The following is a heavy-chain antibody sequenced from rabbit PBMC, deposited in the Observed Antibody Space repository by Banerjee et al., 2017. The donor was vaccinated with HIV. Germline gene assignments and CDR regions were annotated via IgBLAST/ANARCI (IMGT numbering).Heavy chain of an antibody. V-gene: IGHV1S45*01. CDR2: IYNGDGST. J-gene: IGHJ4*01. CDR1: GFSLSSNYF. Sequence: QEQLVESGGGLVQPEGSLTLTCTTSGFSLSSNYFMCWVRQAPGKGLEWIGCIYNGDGSTYYANWAKGRFTISKTSSTTVTLQMTSLTAADTATYFCARDTYADTFYSYALNLWGPGTLVTVS. D-gene: IGHD6-1*01. CDR3: ARDTYADTFYSYALNL.